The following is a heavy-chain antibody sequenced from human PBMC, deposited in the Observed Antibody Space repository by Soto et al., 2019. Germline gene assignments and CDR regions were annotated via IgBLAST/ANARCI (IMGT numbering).Heavy chain of an antibody. CDR1: GGSISSNY. D-gene: IGHD6-13*01. V-gene: IGHV4-59*01. J-gene: IGHJ4*02. Sequence: SETLSLTCTVSGGSISSNYWTRIRQPPGKGLEWIGYVYNSGSTNYNPSLKSRVTISEDTSKSQFSLKVNSMTAADTAVYYCARYRREAVAGYTLDNWGQGILVTVSS. CDR3: ARYRREAVAGYTLDN. CDR2: VYNSGST.